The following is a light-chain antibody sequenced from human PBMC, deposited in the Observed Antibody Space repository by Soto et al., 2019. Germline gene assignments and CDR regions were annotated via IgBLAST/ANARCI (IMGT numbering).Light chain of an antibody. CDR1: SSDVGGYDF. V-gene: IGLV2-14*01. J-gene: IGLJ2*01. CDR3: SSYTRHTNQVQ. Sequence: QSALTQPASVSGSPGQSITISCTGTSSDVGGYDFVSWYQHHPGRAPKLIIYEVSSRPSGVSNRFSGSKSGNTASLTISGLQAEDEAEYHCSSYTRHTNQVQFGGGTKLTVL. CDR2: EVS.